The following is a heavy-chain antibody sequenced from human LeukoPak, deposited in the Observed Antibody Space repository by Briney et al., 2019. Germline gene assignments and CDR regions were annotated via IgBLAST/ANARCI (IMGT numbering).Heavy chain of an antibody. J-gene: IGHJ4*02. CDR1: GFTFSSYG. D-gene: IGHD3-9*01. CDR2: LRFDGSNK. V-gene: IGHV3-30*02. Sequence: GGSLRLSCAASGFTFSSYGMHWVRQAPGKGLEGLAYLRFDGSNKYYADSVKGRFTISRDNSKNTLYLQMNSLRAEDTAVYYCAKDRVLRYFDWLFDLDYWGQGTLVTVSS. CDR3: AKDRVLRYFDWLFDLDY.